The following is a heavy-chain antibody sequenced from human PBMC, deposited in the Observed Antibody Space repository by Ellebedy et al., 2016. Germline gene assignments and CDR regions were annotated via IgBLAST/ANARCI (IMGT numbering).Heavy chain of an antibody. Sequence: GGSLRLSXAASGFTFSSYAMHWVRQAPGKGLEWVAVISSDGSYKYYADSVKGRFTISRDNSKNTLYLQMNSLRAEDTAVYYCARDTGAVAGDFDYWGQGTLVTVSS. CDR3: ARDTGAVAGDFDY. CDR1: GFTFSSYA. CDR2: ISSDGSYK. V-gene: IGHV3-30*03. D-gene: IGHD6-19*01. J-gene: IGHJ4*02.